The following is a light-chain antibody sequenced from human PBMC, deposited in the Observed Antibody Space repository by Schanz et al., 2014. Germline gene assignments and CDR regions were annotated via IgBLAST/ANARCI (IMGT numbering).Light chain of an antibody. CDR1: SSDIGDYNY. Sequence: QSALTQPASVSGSPGQSITISCTGTSSDIGDYNYVSWYQQHPGKAPKLIIYDVSSRPSGVSNRFSGSKSGNTASLTISGLQGEDEADYYCSSYTSSSTPYVFGTGTKLTVL. J-gene: IGLJ1*01. V-gene: IGLV2-14*01. CDR2: DVS. CDR3: SSYTSSSTPYV.